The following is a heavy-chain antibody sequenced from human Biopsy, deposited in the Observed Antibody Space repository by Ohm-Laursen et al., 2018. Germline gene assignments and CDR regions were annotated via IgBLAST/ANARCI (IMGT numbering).Heavy chain of an antibody. CDR1: GGSVSSYH. V-gene: IGHV4-59*08. CDR2: IYYSGST. J-gene: IGHJ4*02. CDR3: ASRGLVMASDYYFDD. D-gene: IGHD3/OR15-3a*01. Sequence: PSQTLSLTWTVSGGSVSSYHWTWIRQPPGRGLEWVGSIYYSGSTNYNPSLKSRVTISADTSKSQLSLHLTSVTAADTAVYYCASRGLVMASDYYFDDWGQGTLVTVSS.